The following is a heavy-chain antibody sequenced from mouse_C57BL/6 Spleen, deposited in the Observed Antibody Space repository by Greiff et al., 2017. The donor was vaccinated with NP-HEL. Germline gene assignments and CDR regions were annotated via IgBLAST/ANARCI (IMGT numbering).Heavy chain of an antibody. D-gene: IGHD1-2*01. J-gene: IGHJ2*01. V-gene: IGHV2-2*01. CDR2: IWSGGST. CDR1: GFSLTSYG. Sequence: VQVVESGPGLVQPSQCLSITCTVSGFSLTSYGVHWVRQSPGKGLEWLGVIWSGGSTDYNAAFISRLSISKDNSKSQVFFKMNSLQADDTAIYYCARAVTTAYFDYWGQGTTLTVSS. CDR3: ARAVTTAYFDY.